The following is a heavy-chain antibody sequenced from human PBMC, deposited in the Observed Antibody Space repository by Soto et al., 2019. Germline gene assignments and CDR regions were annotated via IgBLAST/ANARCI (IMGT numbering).Heavy chain of an antibody. CDR3: ARDEFPPYSSSSKGFGS. J-gene: IGHJ4*02. Sequence: XTLSLPCTVSGGSVSGFEWNWIRRPPGRGLEWIGCLDYSGTANFNPSLKSRVATSVDPSRRQFSLRLSSVTTADTSVYFCARDEFPPYSSSSKGFGSWGPGTLVTVSS. D-gene: IGHD6-6*01. CDR2: LDYSGTA. CDR1: GGSVSGFE. V-gene: IGHV4-59*02.